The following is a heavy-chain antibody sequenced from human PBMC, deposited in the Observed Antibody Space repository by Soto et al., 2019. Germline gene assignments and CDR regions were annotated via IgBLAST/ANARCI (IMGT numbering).Heavy chain of an antibody. V-gene: IGHV4-61*01. CDR1: GGSVSRGNYY. CDR3: ARSAFGSGTYDQNWFDP. D-gene: IGHD3-10*01. CDR2: IYESGST. Sequence: KTSETLSLTCTVSGGSVSRGNYYWSWIRQPPGKGLDWIGYIYESGSTNYNPSLKGRVTISVDTSKNQFSLKLTSVTAADTAVYYCARSAFGSGTYDQNWFDPWGQGTLVTVSS. J-gene: IGHJ5*02.